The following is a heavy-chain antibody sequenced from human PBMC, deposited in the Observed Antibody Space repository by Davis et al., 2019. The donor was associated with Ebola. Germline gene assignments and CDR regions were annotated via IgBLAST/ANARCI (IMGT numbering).Heavy chain of an antibody. CDR2: IIPIFGTA. CDR3: ARDLSYSYYYHYYGMDV. D-gene: IGHD3-10*01. Sequence: SVKVSCKASGGTFSSYAISWVRQAPGQGLEWMGEIIPIFGTANYAQKFQGRVTITADESTSTAYMELSRLRSDDTAVYHCARDLSYSYYYHYYGMDVWGQGTTVTVSS. J-gene: IGHJ6*02. V-gene: IGHV1-69*13. CDR1: GGTFSSYA.